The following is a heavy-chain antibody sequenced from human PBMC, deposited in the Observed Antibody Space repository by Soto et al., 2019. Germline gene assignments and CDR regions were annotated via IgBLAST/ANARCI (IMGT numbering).Heavy chain of an antibody. D-gene: IGHD3-22*01. V-gene: IGHV4-39*01. J-gene: IGHJ4*02. CDR3: AAYYDSSGYYSGYFDY. CDR2: IYYSGST. CDR1: GGSISSSSYY. Sequence: SETLSLTCTVSGGSISSSSYYWGWIRQPPGKGLEWIGSIYYSGSTYYNPSLKSRVTISVDTSKNQFSLKLSSVTAADTAVYYCAAYYDSSGYYSGYFDYWGQGTLVTVSS.